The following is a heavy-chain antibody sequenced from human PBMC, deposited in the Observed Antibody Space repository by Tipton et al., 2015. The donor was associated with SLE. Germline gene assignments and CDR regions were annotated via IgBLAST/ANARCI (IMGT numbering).Heavy chain of an antibody. V-gene: IGHV4-39*07. J-gene: IGHJ3*02. CDR3: ARGGPWGSPDAFDI. D-gene: IGHD3-16*01. Sequence: TLSLTCTVSGDSISSSSYYWGWIRQPPGRGLEWIGSIYYRGSTYYNPSLKSRVTISVDTSKNQFSLKLSSVTAADTAVYYCARGGPWGSPDAFDIWGQGTMVTVSS. CDR2: IYYRGST. CDR1: GDSISSSSYY.